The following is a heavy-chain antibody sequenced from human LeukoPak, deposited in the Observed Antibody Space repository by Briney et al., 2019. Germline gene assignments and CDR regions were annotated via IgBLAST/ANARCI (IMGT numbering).Heavy chain of an antibody. Sequence: PSETLSLTCTVSGGSISSYYWSWIRQPPGKGLEWIGYILHSGSTKYNPSLKSRVTISVDTSKNQFSLKLSSVTAADTAVYYCARQRWFDYWGQGTLVTVSS. D-gene: IGHD4-23*01. V-gene: IGHV4-59*08. CDR3: ARQRWFDY. J-gene: IGHJ4*02. CDR2: ILHSGST. CDR1: GGSISSYY.